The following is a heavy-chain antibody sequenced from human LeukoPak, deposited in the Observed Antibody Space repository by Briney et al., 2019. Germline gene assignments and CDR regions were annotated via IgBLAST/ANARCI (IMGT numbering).Heavy chain of an antibody. CDR1: GYTFSNYG. CDR3: ARDMGRLPAPGMDV. CDR2: ISAYNGNT. D-gene: IGHD1-26*01. V-gene: IGHV1-18*01. Sequence: ASVKVSCKASGYTFSNYGLTWVRRAPGQGLEWMGWISAYNGNTNYAQKFQGRVTMTTDTSTNTAYMELRSLRSDDTAMYYCARDMGRLPAPGMDVWGQGTTVTVSS. J-gene: IGHJ6*02.